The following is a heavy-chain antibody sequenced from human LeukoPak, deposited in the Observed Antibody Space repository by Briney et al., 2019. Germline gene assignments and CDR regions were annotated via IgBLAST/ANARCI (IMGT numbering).Heavy chain of an antibody. CDR2: ISAYNGNT. D-gene: IGHD3-3*01. CDR1: GYTYTSYG. Sequence: GASVKVSCKASGYTYTSYGISWVRQAPGQGLEWVGWISAYNGNTNYAQKLQGRVTMTTDTSTSTAHMELRSLRSDDTAVYYCARAHDDFWSGYANPDYWGQGTLVTVSS. CDR3: ARAHDDFWSGYANPDY. V-gene: IGHV1-18*01. J-gene: IGHJ4*02.